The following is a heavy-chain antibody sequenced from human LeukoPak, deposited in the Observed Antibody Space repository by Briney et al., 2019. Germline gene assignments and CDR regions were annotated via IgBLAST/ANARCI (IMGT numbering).Heavy chain of an antibody. D-gene: IGHD3-16*01. Sequence: SETLSLTCTVSGGSISGYYWSWIRQPPGKGLEWIGYIYYSGSTNYNPSLKSRVTISVDTSKNQFSLKLSSVTAADTAVYYCAREAATFEEGFDYWGQGTLVTVSS. CDR2: IYYSGST. J-gene: IGHJ4*02. CDR3: AREAATFEEGFDY. CDR1: GGSISGYY. V-gene: IGHV4-59*01.